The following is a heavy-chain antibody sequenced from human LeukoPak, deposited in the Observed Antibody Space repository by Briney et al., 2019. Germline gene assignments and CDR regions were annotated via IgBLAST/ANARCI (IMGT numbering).Heavy chain of an antibody. V-gene: IGHV3-7*01. CDR3: AKELDSELLGFLFDY. Sequence: TKPDGSAEYYADSVRGPFSTSRDNANNLLYLQINSLRAEDTAVYYCAKELDSELLGFLFDYWGQGTLVTVSS. CDR2: TKPDGSAE. D-gene: IGHD1-26*01. J-gene: IGHJ4*02.